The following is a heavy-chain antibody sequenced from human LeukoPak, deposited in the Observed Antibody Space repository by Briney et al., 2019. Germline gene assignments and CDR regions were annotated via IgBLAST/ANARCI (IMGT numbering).Heavy chain of an antibody. CDR3: ASPAAGTNSDF. CDR2: IKPDGSEK. D-gene: IGHD6-13*01. V-gene: IGHV3-7*05. Sequence: GGSLRLSCTASGIIFGSYWMTWVRQAPGKGLECVANIKPDGSEKYYVDSVEGRFTISRDNAKNSLFLEMNSLRAEDTAVYYCASPAAGTNSDFWGQGTLVTVSS. CDR1: GIIFGSYW. J-gene: IGHJ4*02.